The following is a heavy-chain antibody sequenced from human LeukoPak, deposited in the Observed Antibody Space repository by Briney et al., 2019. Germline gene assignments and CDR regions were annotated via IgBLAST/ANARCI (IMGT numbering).Heavy chain of an antibody. CDR3: VRERGAFYFVSFPENLYLGL. CDR2: IIPIFGTA. D-gene: IGHD3-9*01. J-gene: IGHJ2*01. Sequence: SVKVSCKASGGTFSSYAISWVRQAPGQGLEWMGRIIPIFGTANYAQKFQGRVTITTDESTSTAYMEPSSLRSEDTAGYYCVRERGAFYFVSFPENLYLGLGRSGTVHTVP. CDR1: GGTFSSYA. V-gene: IGHV1-69*05.